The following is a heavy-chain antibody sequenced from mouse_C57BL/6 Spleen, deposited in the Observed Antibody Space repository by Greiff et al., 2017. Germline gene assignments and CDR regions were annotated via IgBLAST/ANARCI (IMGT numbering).Heavy chain of an antibody. CDR2: INYDGSST. CDR1: GFTFSDYY. Sequence: EVKLMESEGGLVQPGSSMKLSCTASGFTFSDYYMAWVRQVPEKGLEWVANINYDGSSTYYLDSLKSRFIISRDNAKNILYLQMSSLKSEDTATYYCARERGYYGHFDYWGQGTTLTVSS. J-gene: IGHJ2*01. CDR3: ARERGYYGHFDY. D-gene: IGHD1-1*01. V-gene: IGHV5-16*01.